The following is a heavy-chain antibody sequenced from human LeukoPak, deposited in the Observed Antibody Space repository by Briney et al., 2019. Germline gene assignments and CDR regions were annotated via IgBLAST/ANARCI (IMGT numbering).Heavy chain of an antibody. V-gene: IGHV3-49*04. CDR1: GFTFGDYA. CDR2: IRSKAYGGTT. D-gene: IGHD3-10*01. CDR3: TREDAQLLWFGEVGY. Sequence: GGSLRLSCKASGFTFGDYAMSWVRQAPGKGLEWVGFIRSKAYGGTTEYAASVKGRFTISRDDSKSIAYLQMNSLKTEDTAVYYCTREDAQLLWFGEVGYWGQGTLVTVSS. J-gene: IGHJ4*02.